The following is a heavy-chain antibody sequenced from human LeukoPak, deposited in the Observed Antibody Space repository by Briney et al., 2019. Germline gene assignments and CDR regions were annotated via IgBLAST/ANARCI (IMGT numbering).Heavy chain of an antibody. V-gene: IGHV3-48*01. D-gene: IGHD3-22*01. CDR1: GFTFSNYN. Sequence: GGSLRLSCAASGFTFSNYNMNWVRHAPGGGLEWVSYISSSSSTIYYADSVKGRFTISRDNAENSLYLQMNSLRAEDTAVYYCARSREYYHSSAYSDAFDIWGQGTMVTVSS. CDR3: ARSREYYHSSAYSDAFDI. J-gene: IGHJ3*02. CDR2: ISSSSSTI.